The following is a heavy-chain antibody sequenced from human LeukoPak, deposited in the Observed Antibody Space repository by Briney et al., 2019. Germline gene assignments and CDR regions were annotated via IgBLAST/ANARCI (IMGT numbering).Heavy chain of an antibody. CDR3: ARGLGYDSSGYPNLYDY. CDR1: GGSISSGGYS. CDR2: INHSGST. V-gene: IGHV4-30-2*01. D-gene: IGHD3-22*01. Sequence: SQTLSLTCAVSGGSISSGGYSWRWIRQPPGKGLEWIGEINHSGSTNYNPSLKSRVTISVDTSKTQFSLKLSSVTAADTAVYYCARGLGYDSSGYPNLYDYWGQGTLVTVSS. J-gene: IGHJ4*02.